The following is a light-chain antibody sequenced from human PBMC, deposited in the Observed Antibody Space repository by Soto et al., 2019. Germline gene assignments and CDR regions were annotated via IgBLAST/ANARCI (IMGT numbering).Light chain of an antibody. J-gene: IGLJ2*01. CDR2: LNN. CDR1: NSNIGGNY. Sequence: QSVLTQPPSASGTPGQRVSISCSGTNSNIGGNYVYWYQHVPVKAPKLLISLNNKRPSGVPDRFSGSKSATSASLAISALRSEDEAHYYCAAWDESLRGLVFGGGTKRTVL. CDR3: AAWDESLRGLV. V-gene: IGLV1-47*02.